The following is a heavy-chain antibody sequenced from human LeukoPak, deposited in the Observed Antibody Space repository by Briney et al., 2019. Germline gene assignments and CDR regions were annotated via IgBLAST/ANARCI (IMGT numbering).Heavy chain of an antibody. D-gene: IGHD2-2*02. Sequence: ASVKVSCKASGYTFTGYYMHWVRQAPGQGLEWMGWINPNSDGTNYAQKFQGRVTMTRDTSISTAYMELNRLRSDDTGMYYCARDSKFDTPGYWGQGTLVTVSS. CDR2: INPNSDGT. CDR3: ARDSKFDTPGY. J-gene: IGHJ4*02. CDR1: GYTFTGYY. V-gene: IGHV1-2*02.